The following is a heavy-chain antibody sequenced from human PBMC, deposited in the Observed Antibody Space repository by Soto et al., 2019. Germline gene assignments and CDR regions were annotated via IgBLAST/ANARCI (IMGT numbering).Heavy chain of an antibody. D-gene: IGHD2-15*01. CDR1: GFTFSSCA. V-gene: IGHV3-23*01. CDR2: IIDSGAST. CDR3: AKVRDGYKAATYDYYGMAV. J-gene: IGHJ6*02. Sequence: PGGSLRLSCAASGFTFSSCAMGWVRQAPGKGLEWVSDIIDSGASTYYADSVQGRFTISRDNSKSTLYLQMNSLRAEDTALYYCAKVRDGYKAATYDYYGMAVCGEGPTVIVSS.